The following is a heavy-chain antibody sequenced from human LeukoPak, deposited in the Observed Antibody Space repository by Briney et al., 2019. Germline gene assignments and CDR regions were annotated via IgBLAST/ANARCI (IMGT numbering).Heavy chain of an antibody. CDR1: GFIFSSYG. D-gene: IGHD3-16*01. V-gene: IGHV3-23*01. CDR2: ISGRGGAT. CDR3: AKSQSLLSLGGPFDS. J-gene: IGHJ4*02. Sequence: GGSLRLSCAASGFIFSSYGMSWIRQAPGKGLEWVSGISGRGGATYSADSVKGRLTISRDNSKNTLYLHMNSLRAEDTAIYYCAKSQSLLSLGGPFDSWGQGTLVTVSS.